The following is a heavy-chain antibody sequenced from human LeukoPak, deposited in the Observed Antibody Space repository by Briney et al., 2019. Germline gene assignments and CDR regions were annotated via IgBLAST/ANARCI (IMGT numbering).Heavy chain of an antibody. CDR2: IYYSGST. D-gene: IGHD3-9*01. J-gene: IGHJ6*02. CDR3: ASTYYDILTGYYSYGMDV. Sequence: SETLSLTCTVSGGSISSGGYYWSWIRQHPGKGLEWIGYIYYSGSTYYNPSLKSRVTVSVDTSKNQFSLKLSSVTAADTAVYYCASTYYDILTGYYSYGMDVWGQGTTVTVSS. V-gene: IGHV4-31*03. CDR1: GGSISSGGYY.